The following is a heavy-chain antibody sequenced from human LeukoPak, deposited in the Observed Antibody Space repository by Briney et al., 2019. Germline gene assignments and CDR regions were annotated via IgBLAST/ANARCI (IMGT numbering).Heavy chain of an antibody. D-gene: IGHD6-19*01. V-gene: IGHV3-23*01. CDR3: ARDGAGIAVAGTGAFDI. Sequence: SGGSLRLSCAASGITFSSYAMSWVRQAPGKGLEWVSGISGSGDSTYYADSVKGRFSISRDNSKNTLYLQMNSLRAEDTAVYYCARDGAGIAVAGTGAFDIWGQGTMVTVSS. J-gene: IGHJ3*02. CDR2: ISGSGDST. CDR1: GITFSSYA.